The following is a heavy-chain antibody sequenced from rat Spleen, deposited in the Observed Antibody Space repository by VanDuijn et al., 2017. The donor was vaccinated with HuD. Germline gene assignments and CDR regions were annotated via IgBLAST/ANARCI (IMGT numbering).Heavy chain of an antibody. CDR3: ARYRGSLQWPFDY. D-gene: IGHD1-1*01. V-gene: IGHV3-3*01. CDR1: GYSITSIYR. CDR2: INSAGTT. J-gene: IGHJ2*01. Sequence: EVQLQESGPGLVKPSQSLSLTCSVTGYSITSIYRWNWIRRFPQNKLEWMGYINSAGTTNYNPSLKSRISITRATSKNQFFLQLNSVTTEDTATYYCARYRGSLQWPFDYWGQGVMVTVSS.